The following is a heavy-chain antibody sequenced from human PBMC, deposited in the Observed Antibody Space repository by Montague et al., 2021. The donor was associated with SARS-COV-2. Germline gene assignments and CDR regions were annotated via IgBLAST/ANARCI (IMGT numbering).Heavy chain of an antibody. CDR3: VRDPAPSGSGTFYDY. D-gene: IGHD1-26*01. V-gene: IGHV4-59*02. J-gene: IGHJ4*02. Sequence: SETLSLTCTVSGDSVRHDFWTWIRQPPGKGLEWIGYVYYSRSSSYNPSLRGRVSIAVDTSKNQFSLRLSTVTAADTTIYYCVRDPAPSGSGTFYDYWGQGTLVAVSS. CDR1: GDSVRHDF. CDR2: VYYSRSS.